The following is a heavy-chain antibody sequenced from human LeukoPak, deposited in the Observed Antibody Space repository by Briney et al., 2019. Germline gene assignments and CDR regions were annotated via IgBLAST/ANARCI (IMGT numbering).Heavy chain of an antibody. V-gene: IGHV1-46*01. CDR1: GYTFTSYY. J-gene: IGHJ4*02. D-gene: IGHD3-9*01. CDR2: INPSGGST. CDR3: ARGPTGWGYDILTGYYYSDY. Sequence: GASVKVSCKASGYTFTSYYMHWVRQAPGQGLEWMGIINPSGGSTSYAQKFQGRVTMTRDTSTSTVYMELSSLRSEDTAVYYCARGPTGWGYDILTGYYYSDYWGQGTLVTVSS.